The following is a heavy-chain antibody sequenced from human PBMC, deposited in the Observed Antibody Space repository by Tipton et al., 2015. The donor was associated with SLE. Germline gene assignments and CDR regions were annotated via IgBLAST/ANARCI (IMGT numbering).Heavy chain of an antibody. D-gene: IGHD3-3*01. J-gene: IGHJ6*03. CDR1: GGSFSGYY. Sequence: TLSLTCAVYGGSFSGYYWSWIRQPPGKGLEWIGEINHSGSTNYNPSLKSRVTISVGTSKNQFSLKLSSVTAADTAVYYCASTTIFGGYYYYMDVWGKGTTVTVSS. V-gene: IGHV4-34*01. CDR2: INHSGST. CDR3: ASTTIFGGYYYYMDV.